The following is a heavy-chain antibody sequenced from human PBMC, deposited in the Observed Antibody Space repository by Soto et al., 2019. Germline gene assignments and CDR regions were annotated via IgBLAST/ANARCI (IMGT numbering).Heavy chain of an antibody. Sequence: PGGSLRLSCAASGFTFDDYTMRWVRQASGKGLEWVSLISWDGGSTYYADSVKGRFTISRDNSKNSLYLQMSSLRTEDTALYYCAKDSTLSGSYYNSGYFQHWGQGTLVTVSS. CDR1: GFTFDDYT. D-gene: IGHD1-26*01. J-gene: IGHJ1*01. V-gene: IGHV3-43*01. CDR2: ISWDGGST. CDR3: AKDSTLSGSYYNSGYFQH.